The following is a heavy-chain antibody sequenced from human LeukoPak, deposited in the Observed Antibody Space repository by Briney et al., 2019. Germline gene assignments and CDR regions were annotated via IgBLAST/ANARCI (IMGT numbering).Heavy chain of an antibody. CDR1: GFTFSSYE. V-gene: IGHV3-48*03. J-gene: IGHJ4*02. CDR2: ISSSGSTI. Sequence: GGSLRLSCAASGFTFSSYEMNWVRQAPGKGLEWVSYISSSGSTIYYADSVKGRFTISRDNAKNSLYLQMNSLRAEDTAVYYCARVPRGIIVVVLEYYFDYWGQGTLDTVSS. D-gene: IGHD3-22*01. CDR3: ARVPRGIIVVVLEYYFDY.